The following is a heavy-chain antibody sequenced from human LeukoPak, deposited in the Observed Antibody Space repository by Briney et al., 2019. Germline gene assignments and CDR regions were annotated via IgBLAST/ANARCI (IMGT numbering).Heavy chain of an antibody. D-gene: IGHD5-18*01. V-gene: IGHV3-11*01. Sequence: GGSLILSCAASGFTFSDYYMSWIRQPPGKGLEWVSYISSSGSTIYYADSVKGRFTISRDNAKNSLYLEMNSLRAEDTAVYYCARGGYSHPDDFWGQGTLVTVSS. CDR1: GFTFSDYY. CDR3: ARGGYSHPDDF. CDR2: ISSSGSTI. J-gene: IGHJ4*02.